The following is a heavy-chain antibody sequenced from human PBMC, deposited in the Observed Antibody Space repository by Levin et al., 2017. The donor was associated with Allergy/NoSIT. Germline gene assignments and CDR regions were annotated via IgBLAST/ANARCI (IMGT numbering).Heavy chain of an antibody. V-gene: IGHV3-33*01. D-gene: IGHD1-26*01. J-gene: IGHJ5*02. CDR2: IWYDGSNK. Sequence: GGSLRLSCAESGFTFSSYGMHWVRQAPGKGLEWVAVIWYDGSNKYYADSVKGRFTISRDNSKNTLYLQMNSLRAEDTAVYYCARDEGWYSGTENWFDPWGQGTLVTVSS. CDR1: GFTFSSYG. CDR3: ARDEGWYSGTENWFDP.